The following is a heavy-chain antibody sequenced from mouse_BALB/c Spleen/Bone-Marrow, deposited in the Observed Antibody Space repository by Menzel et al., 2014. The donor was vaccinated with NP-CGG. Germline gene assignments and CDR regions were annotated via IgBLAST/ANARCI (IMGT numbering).Heavy chain of an antibody. CDR3: ARNRDYRYDAYFDY. CDR1: GFSLTSYG. D-gene: IGHD2-14*01. Sequence: QVQLQQSGPGLVQPSQSLSITCTVSGFSLTSYGVHWVRRSPGKGLEWLGVIWSGGSTDYNAAFISRLSISKDNSKSQVFFKMNSLQANDTAIYYCARNRDYRYDAYFDYWGQGTTLTVSS. V-gene: IGHV2-2*02. J-gene: IGHJ2*01. CDR2: IWSGGST.